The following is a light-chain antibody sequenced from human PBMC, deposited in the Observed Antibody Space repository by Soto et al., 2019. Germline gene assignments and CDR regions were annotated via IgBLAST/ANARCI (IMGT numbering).Light chain of an antibody. CDR3: SSYTSSRTLYV. CDR2: EVT. CDR1: SGDIGGYNY. V-gene: IGLV2-14*01. Sequence: QSVLTQPASVSGSPGQSITISCTGTSGDIGGYNYVSWYQQYSGKAPKLTIYEVTNRPSGVSNRFSGSKSGNTASLTISGLRTEDEADYYCSSYTSSRTLYVFATGTKLTVL. J-gene: IGLJ1*01.